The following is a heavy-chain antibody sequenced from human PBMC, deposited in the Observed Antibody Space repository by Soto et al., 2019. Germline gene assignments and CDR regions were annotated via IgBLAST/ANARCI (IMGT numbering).Heavy chain of an antibody. D-gene: IGHD6-19*01. J-gene: IGHJ5*02. CDR2: IIPIFDTS. Sequence: QVRLVQSGAEVKKPGSSVKVSCKASGGPFSNYAFSWVRQAPGQGLEWMGGIIPIFDTSNYAQKFKGRATISAEKSASTVYLELRSLRSDDTAVYYCANSFTLMTEGAGVDPWGEGTAVTVSS. CDR3: ANSFTLMTEGAGVDP. CDR1: GGPFSNYA. V-gene: IGHV1-69*06.